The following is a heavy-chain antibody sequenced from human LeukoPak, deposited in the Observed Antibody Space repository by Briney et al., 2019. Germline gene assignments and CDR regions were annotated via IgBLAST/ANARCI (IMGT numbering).Heavy chain of an antibody. D-gene: IGHD2-2*01. J-gene: IGHJ4*02. V-gene: IGHV3-23*01. CDR1: GFTFSSYA. CDR3: AKDQDIVVVPAAQD. CDR2: ISGSGGRT. Sequence: GGSLRLACAASGFTFSSYAMSWVRQAPGKGLEWVAAISGSGGRTYYADSVKGRFTISRDNSKNTLYLQMNSLRTQDTAVYYCAKDQDIVVVPAAQDWGQGTLVTVSS.